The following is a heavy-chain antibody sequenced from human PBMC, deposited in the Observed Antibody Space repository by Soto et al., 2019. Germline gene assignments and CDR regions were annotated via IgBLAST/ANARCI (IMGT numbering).Heavy chain of an antibody. Sequence: PGGSLRLSCAASGFPFSNYWMNWVRQAPGKGLEWVANIKQDGSEKYYVDSVKGRFTISRDNAKNSLYLQMNSLRAEDTAVYYCASGSGWFWGYWGQGNLVTVSS. CDR3: ASGSGWFWGY. CDR1: GFPFSNYW. D-gene: IGHD6-19*01. V-gene: IGHV3-7*05. CDR2: IKQDGSEK. J-gene: IGHJ4*02.